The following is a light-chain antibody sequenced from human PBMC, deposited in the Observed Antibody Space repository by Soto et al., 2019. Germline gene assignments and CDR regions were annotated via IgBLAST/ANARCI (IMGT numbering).Light chain of an antibody. V-gene: IGKV4-1*01. CDR1: QSVLYSSNNKNY. CDR2: WAS. Sequence: DIVMTQSPDSLAVSLGERATINCKSSQSVLYSSNNKNYLTWYQQKPGQPPKLLIYWASTRESGVPDRFSGSGSGTDFTLTIRSLQAEDGAVYYCQQYYSTPITFGQGTRLEIK. J-gene: IGKJ5*01. CDR3: QQYYSTPIT.